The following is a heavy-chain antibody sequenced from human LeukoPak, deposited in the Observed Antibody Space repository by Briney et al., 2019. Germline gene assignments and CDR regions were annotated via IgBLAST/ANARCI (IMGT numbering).Heavy chain of an antibody. J-gene: IGHJ4*02. CDR1: GYTFTGYY. D-gene: IGHD4/OR15-4a*01. Sequence: ASVKVSCKASGYTFTGYYMHWVRQAPGQGLEWMGWINPNSGGTNYAQEFRGRVTMTRDTSISTAYMELSRLRSDDTAVYYCARANPTTMAGFDYWGQGTLVTVSS. CDR2: INPNSGGT. V-gene: IGHV1-2*02. CDR3: ARANPTTMAGFDY.